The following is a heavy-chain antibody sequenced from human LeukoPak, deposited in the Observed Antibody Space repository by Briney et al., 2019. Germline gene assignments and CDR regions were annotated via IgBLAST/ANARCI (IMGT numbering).Heavy chain of an antibody. CDR1: GGTFSSYA. Sequence: VASVKVSCKASGGTFSSYAISWVRQAPGQGLEWMGGIIPIFGTANYAQKFQGRVTITADESTSTAYMELSSLRSEDTAVYYCARSRGSLTGYSSGWYRYFDLWGRGTLVTVSS. CDR3: ARSRGSLTGYSSGWYRYFDL. CDR2: IIPIFGTA. D-gene: IGHD6-19*01. V-gene: IGHV1-69*13. J-gene: IGHJ2*01.